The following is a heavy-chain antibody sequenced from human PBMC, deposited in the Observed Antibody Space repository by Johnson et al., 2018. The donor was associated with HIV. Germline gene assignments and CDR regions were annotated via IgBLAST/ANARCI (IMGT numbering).Heavy chain of an antibody. CDR2: INWNSGSI. Sequence: VQLVESGGGVVRPGGSLRLSCAASGFTFDDYGMSWVRQAPGEGLEWVSGINWNSGSIGYADSGKGRFTISRDNAKNSLYLQMNSLIAEDTALYYCERDAHMVRGVGDAFDIWGQGTMVTVSS. V-gene: IGHV3-20*04. CDR3: ERDAHMVRGVGDAFDI. J-gene: IGHJ3*02. CDR1: GFTFDDYG. D-gene: IGHD3-10*01.